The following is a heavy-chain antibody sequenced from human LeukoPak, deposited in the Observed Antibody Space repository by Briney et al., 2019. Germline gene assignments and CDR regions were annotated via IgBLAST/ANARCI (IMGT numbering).Heavy chain of an antibody. CDR1: GFTFSNAW. V-gene: IGHV3-15*01. CDR3: IMLYYYDSSGYEETMYYFDY. Sequence: GGSLRLSCAASGFTFSNAWMSWVRQAPGKGLEWVGRIKSKTDGGTTAYAAPVKGRFTISRDDSKNTLYLQMNSLKTEDTAVYYCIMLYYYDSSGYEETMYYFDYWGQGTLVTVSS. J-gene: IGHJ4*02. D-gene: IGHD3-22*01. CDR2: IKSKTDGGTT.